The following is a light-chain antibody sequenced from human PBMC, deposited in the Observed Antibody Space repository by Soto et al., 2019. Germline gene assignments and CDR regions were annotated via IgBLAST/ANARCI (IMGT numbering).Light chain of an antibody. J-gene: IGKJ5*01. Sequence: EIVMTQSPATLSLSPGERATLSCRASESVSTNLAWYQQKAGQAPRLLIYGASTRATGIPARFSGSGSGTDFTLTISRLEPEDFAVYSCQQYGSSPTTFGQGTRLEIK. CDR3: QQYGSSPTT. V-gene: IGKV3-15*01. CDR1: ESVSTN. CDR2: GAS.